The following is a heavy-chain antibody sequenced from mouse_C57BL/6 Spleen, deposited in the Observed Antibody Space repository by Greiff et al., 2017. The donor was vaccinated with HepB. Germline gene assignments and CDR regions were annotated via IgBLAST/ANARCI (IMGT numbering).Heavy chain of an antibody. CDR2: IRLKSDNYET. CDR3: TVPSTMVTYYAMDY. J-gene: IGHJ4*01. V-gene: IGHV6-3*01. CDR1: GFTFSNYW. Sequence: EVKLMESGGGLVQPGGSMKLSCVASGFTFSNYWMNWVRQSPEKGLEWVAQIRLKSDNYETHYAESVKGRFTISRDDSKSSVYLQMNNLRAEDTGIYYCTVPSTMVTYYAMDYWGQGTSVTVSS. D-gene: IGHD2-2*01.